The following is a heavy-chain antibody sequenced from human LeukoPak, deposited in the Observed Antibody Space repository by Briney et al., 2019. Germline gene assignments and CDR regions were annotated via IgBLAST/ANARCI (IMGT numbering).Heavy chain of an antibody. CDR2: IKGDGIST. V-gene: IGHV3-74*01. Sequence: GGSLRLSCAASGFTFSSYWMHWVRHAPGQGLVWVSRIKGDGISTNYADSVKGRFTISRDIAKSTLYLQMNSLRAEDTGVYYCAKDHYWSIDYWGRGTLVTVSS. CDR3: AKDHYWSIDY. D-gene: IGHD3-3*01. J-gene: IGHJ4*02. CDR1: GFTFSSYW.